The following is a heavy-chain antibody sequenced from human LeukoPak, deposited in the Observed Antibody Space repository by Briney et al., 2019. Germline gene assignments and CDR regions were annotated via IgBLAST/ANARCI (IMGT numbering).Heavy chain of an antibody. CDR3: ASLGAYGSGSAGYDY. V-gene: IGHV4-59*01. J-gene: IGHJ4*02. CDR2: IYYSGST. D-gene: IGHD3-10*01. Sequence: PSETLSLTCTVSGCSISSYYWSWIRQPPGKGLEWIGYIYYSGSTNYNPSLKSRVTISVDTSKNQFSLKLSSVTAADTAVYYCASLGAYGSGSAGYDYWGQGTLVTVSS. CDR1: GCSISSYY.